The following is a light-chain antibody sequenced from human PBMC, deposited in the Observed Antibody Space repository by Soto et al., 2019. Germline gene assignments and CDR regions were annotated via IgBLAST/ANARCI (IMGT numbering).Light chain of an antibody. CDR2: ANH. CDR3: AVWDDGLNGPGML. Sequence: QAVVIQPPSLSGTPGQRITISCSGSSSNIGTHYVYWYQQVSGSAPKVVIHANHQRPSGVPDRFSGSKSGTSANLAISGIQAEDEAEYYCAVWDDGLNGPGMLFGGGTKLTVL. V-gene: IGLV1-47*02. CDR1: SSNIGTHY. J-gene: IGLJ2*01.